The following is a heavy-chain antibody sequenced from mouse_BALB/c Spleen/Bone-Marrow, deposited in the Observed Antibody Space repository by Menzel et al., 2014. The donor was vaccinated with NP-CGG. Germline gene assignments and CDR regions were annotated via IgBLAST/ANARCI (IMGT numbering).Heavy chain of an antibody. CDR2: ISYSGST. Sequence: EVKLVESGPSLVKPSQTLSLTCSVTGDSITSGYWNWIRKFPGNKLEYMGYISYSGSTYYNPSLKSRISITRDTSKNQYCLQLNSVTTEDTATFYCARGGGTGFDYWGQGTTLTVSS. CDR1: GDSITSGY. CDR3: ARGGGTGFDY. V-gene: IGHV3-8*02. J-gene: IGHJ2*01. D-gene: IGHD3-3*01.